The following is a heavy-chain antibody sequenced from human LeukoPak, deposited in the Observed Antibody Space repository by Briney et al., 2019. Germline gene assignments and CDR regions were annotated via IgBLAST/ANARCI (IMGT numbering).Heavy chain of an antibody. V-gene: IGHV4-4*07. Sequence: PSETLSLTCTVSGGSISSYYWSWIRQPAGKGLEWIGRIYTSGGTNYNPSLKSRVTMSVDTSKNQFSLKLSSVTAADTAVYYCARATTRGIAAAGTSPHYYYYYMDVWGKGTTVTVSS. CDR3: ARATTRGIAAAGTSPHYYYYYMDV. CDR1: GGSISSYY. J-gene: IGHJ6*03. D-gene: IGHD6-13*01. CDR2: IYTSGGT.